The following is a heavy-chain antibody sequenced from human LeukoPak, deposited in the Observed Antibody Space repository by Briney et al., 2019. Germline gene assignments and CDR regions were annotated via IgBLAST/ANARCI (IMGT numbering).Heavy chain of an antibody. J-gene: IGHJ4*02. Sequence: ASVKVSCKASGYTFTSYDINWVRQATGQGLEWMGWMNPNSGNTGYAQKFQGRVTMTRNTSISTAYMELSSLRSEDTAVYYCARSPPPGATAYGVVDNWGQGTLVTVSS. CDR2: MNPNSGNT. V-gene: IGHV1-8*01. D-gene: IGHD3-3*01. CDR1: GYTFTSYD. CDR3: ARSPPPGATAYGVVDN.